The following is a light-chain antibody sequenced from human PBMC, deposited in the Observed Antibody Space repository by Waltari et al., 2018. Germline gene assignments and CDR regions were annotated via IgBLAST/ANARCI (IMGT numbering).Light chain of an antibody. CDR1: ALPRKY. Sequence: SYELTQPPSVSVSPGQTARITCSGSALPRKYAFWYQQKSGQAPVLVIYEDTKRPAGIPEGFSGSTSGTTNTLTIIGAQVEDDADYYGYSTDGGGTHNGVFGGGTKLTVL. J-gene: IGLJ3*02. V-gene: IGLV3-10*01. CDR2: EDT. CDR3: YSTDGGGTHNGV.